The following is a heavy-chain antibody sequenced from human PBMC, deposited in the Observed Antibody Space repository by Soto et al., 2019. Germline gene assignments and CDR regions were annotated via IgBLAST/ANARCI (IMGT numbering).Heavy chain of an antibody. CDR3: AREGYSYGAYYFDY. D-gene: IGHD5-18*01. J-gene: IGHJ4*02. CDR2: IIPIFGTA. V-gene: IGHV1-69*13. Sequence: SVKVSCKASGGTFSSYAISWVRQAPGQGLEWMGGIIPIFGTANYAQKFQGRVTTTADESTSTAYMELSSLRSEDTAVYYCAREGYSYGAYYFDYWGQGTLVTVSS. CDR1: GGTFSSYA.